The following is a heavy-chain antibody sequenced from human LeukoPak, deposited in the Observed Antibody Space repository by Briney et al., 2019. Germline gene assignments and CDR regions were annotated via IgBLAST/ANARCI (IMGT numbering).Heavy chain of an antibody. J-gene: IGHJ4*02. Sequence: PGGSLRLSCAASGLTFSNHWMHWVRQAPGKGLVWVSRIDGDGSGTSYADSVKGRFTISRDNAKNTSYLQMDSLRAEDSALYYCATVFDYWGQGTLVTVSS. CDR3: ATVFDY. D-gene: IGHD4-17*01. CDR2: IDGDGSGT. CDR1: GLTFSNHW. V-gene: IGHV3-74*01.